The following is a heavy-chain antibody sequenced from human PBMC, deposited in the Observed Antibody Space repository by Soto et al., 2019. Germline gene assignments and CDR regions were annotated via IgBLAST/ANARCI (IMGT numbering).Heavy chain of an antibody. V-gene: IGHV1-3*01. CDR2: INAGNANT. D-gene: IGHD3-3*01. CDR3: ARFLGDFDI. Sequence: GASVKVSCQPASYTSTCYPMHWVRQAPGQRLECMGRINAGNANTQYSQKSQGRVTITRDTSASRAYMEPSSLSTDEPAVYYCARFLGDFDIWPQ. CDR1: SYTSTCYP. J-gene: IGHJ3*02.